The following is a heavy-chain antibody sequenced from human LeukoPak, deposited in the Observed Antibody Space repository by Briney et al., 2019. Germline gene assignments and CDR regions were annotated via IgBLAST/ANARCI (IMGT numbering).Heavy chain of an antibody. V-gene: IGHV3-48*03. J-gene: IGHJ6*02. Sequence: GGSLRLSCAASGFTFSSYEMNWVRQAPGKGLEWVSYISSSGSTIYYADSVKGRFTISRDNAKNSLYLQMNSLRAEDTAVYYCARERLCSGGSCYSGYYYGMDVWGQGTTVTVAS. D-gene: IGHD2-15*01. CDR2: ISSSGSTI. CDR1: GFTFSSYE. CDR3: ARERLCSGGSCYSGYYYGMDV.